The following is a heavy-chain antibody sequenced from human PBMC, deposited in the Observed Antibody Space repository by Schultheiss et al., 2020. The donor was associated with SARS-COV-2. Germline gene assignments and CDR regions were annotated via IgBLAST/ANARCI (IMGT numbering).Heavy chain of an antibody. V-gene: IGHV3-9*01. D-gene: IGHD6-19*01. J-gene: IGHJ5*02. CDR1: GFTFSSYS. CDR2: ISWNSGSI. CDR3: AKDTSSGWSNWFDP. Sequence: GGSLRLSCAASGFTFSSYSMNWVRQAPGKGLEWVSGISWNSGSIGYADSVKGRFTLSRDNAKNSLYLQMNSLRAEDTALYYCAKDTSSGWSNWFDPWGQGTLVTVSS.